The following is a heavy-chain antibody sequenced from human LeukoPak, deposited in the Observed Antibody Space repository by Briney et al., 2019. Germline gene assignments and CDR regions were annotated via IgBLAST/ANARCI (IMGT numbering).Heavy chain of an antibody. V-gene: IGHV1-8*03. CDR3: ARSLAITFGGVIVSHDAFDI. CDR2: MNPNSGNT. Sequence: ASVKVSCKASGYTFTSYDINWVRQATGQGLEWMGWMNPNSGNTGYAQKCQGRVTITRNTSISTAYMELSSLRSEDTAVYYCARSLAITFGGVIVSHDAFDIWGQGTMVTVSS. J-gene: IGHJ3*02. D-gene: IGHD3-16*02. CDR1: GYTFTSYD.